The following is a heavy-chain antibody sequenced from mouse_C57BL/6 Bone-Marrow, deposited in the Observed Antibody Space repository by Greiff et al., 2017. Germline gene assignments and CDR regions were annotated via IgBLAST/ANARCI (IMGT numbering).Heavy chain of an antibody. CDR1: GFTFSSYA. Sequence: EVKLVESGGGLVKPGGSLKLSCAASGFTFSSYALSWVRQTPEKRLEWVATSSDGGSYTYYPDNVKGRFTISRDNAKNNLYLQRSHLKAEDTAMYYCASYGNYGYWYFDVWGTGTTVTVSS. CDR3: ASYGNYGYWYFDV. J-gene: IGHJ1*03. D-gene: IGHD2-1*01. V-gene: IGHV5-4*03. CDR2: SSDGGSYT.